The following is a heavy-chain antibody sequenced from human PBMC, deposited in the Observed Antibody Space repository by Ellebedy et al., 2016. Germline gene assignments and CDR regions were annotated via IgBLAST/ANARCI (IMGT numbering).Heavy chain of an antibody. V-gene: IGHV4-34*01. CDR2: INHSGST. Sequence: SETLSLTXAVYGGSFSGYYWSWIRQPPGKGLEWIGEINHSGSTNYNPSLKSRVTISVDTSKNQFSLKLSSVTAADTAVYYCASDHYSYGYGYFDYWGQGTLVTVSS. D-gene: IGHD5-18*01. CDR3: ASDHYSYGYGYFDY. J-gene: IGHJ4*02. CDR1: GGSFSGYY.